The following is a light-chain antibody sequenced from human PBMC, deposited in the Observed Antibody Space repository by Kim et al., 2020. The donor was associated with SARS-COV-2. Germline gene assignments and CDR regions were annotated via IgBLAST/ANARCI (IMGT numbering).Light chain of an antibody. V-gene: IGLV3-21*04. CDR2: YDS. CDR1: NIGSKS. J-gene: IGLJ3*02. Sequence: SYELTQPPSVSVAPGKTARITCGGNNIGSKSVHWYQQKPGQAPVLVIYYDSDRPSGIPERFSGSNSGNTATLTISRVEAGDEADYYCQVWDSSSDHPYWVFGVGTQLTVL. CDR3: QVWDSSSDHPYWV.